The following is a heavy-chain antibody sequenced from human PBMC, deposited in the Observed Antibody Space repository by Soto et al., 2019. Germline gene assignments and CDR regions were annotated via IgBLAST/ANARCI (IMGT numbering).Heavy chain of an antibody. CDR1: GGSFSGYY. D-gene: IGHD3-9*01. CDR2: INDRGSI. J-gene: IGHJ2*01. CDR3: ARESHDILTGPPWVWYFDL. Sequence: QVQLRKWGAGPLRPLETLSLTCGVSGGSFSGYYWAWIRQSPGKGLEWIGEINDRGSINYNPSLKSRVSISVDTSKNHYSLNLRSVTAADTAVYYCARESHDILTGPPWVWYFDLWGRGTLVTVSS. V-gene: IGHV4-34*01.